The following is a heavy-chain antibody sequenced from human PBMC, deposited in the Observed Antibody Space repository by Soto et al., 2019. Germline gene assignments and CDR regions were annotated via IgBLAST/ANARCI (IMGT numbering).Heavy chain of an antibody. J-gene: IGHJ5*02. D-gene: IGHD2-2*02. CDR2: IYTSGST. CDR3: ARDTRCSSTSCYTNWFDP. V-gene: IGHV4-4*07. CDR1: GGSISSYY. Sequence: TLSLTCTVSGGSISSYYWSWIRQPAGKGLEWIGRIYTSGSTNYNPSLKSRVTMSVDTSKNQFSLKLSSVTAADTAVYYCARDTRCSSTSCYTNWFDPWGQGTLVTVSS.